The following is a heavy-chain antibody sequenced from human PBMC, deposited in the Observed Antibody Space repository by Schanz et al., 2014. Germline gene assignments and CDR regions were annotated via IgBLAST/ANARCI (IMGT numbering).Heavy chain of an antibody. D-gene: IGHD6-19*01. Sequence: QVHLQQWGAGLLQPSETLSLTCAVSGGSISSSNWWSWVRQPPGKGLEWIGEIYHSGSTNYNPSLKGRVTISVDKSKNQFSLKLTSVTAADTAVYYCAKLPTAVPYFDYWGQGTLVTVSS. J-gene: IGHJ4*02. CDR1: GGSISSSNW. CDR2: IYHSGST. CDR3: AKLPTAVPYFDY. V-gene: IGHV4-4*02.